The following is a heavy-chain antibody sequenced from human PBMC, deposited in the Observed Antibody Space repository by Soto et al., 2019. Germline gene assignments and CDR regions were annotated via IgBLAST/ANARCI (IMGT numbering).Heavy chain of an antibody. CDR3: ARGKLVWYGDLTPYHRDMDV. Sequence: NHXETLSLSCAVYGGSFDDFYWSWVRQSPGKGLEWVGEISHDGGTNYSPSLASRVSISVDTSKNQFSLHLRSVTAADTGLYYCARGKLVWYGDLTPYHRDMDVWGQGTTVTVSS. V-gene: IGHV4-34*01. J-gene: IGHJ6*02. CDR1: GGSFDDFY. CDR2: ISHDGGT. D-gene: IGHD3-10*01.